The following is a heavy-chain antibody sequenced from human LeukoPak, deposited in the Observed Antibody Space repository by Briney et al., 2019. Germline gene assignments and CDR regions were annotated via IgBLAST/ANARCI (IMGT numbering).Heavy chain of an antibody. CDR1: GFTCSSYA. CDR3: AKDSLYSSGWYYFDY. V-gene: IGHV3-23*01. D-gene: IGHD6-19*01. Sequence: GGSLRLSCAASGFTCSSYAMSWVRQAPGKGLEWVSAISGSGGSTYYADSVKGRFTISRDNSKNTLYLQMNSLRAEDTAVYYCAKDSLYSSGWYYFDYWGQGTLVTVSS. CDR2: ISGSGGST. J-gene: IGHJ4*02.